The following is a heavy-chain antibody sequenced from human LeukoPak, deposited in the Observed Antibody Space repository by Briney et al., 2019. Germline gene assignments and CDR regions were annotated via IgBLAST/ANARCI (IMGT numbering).Heavy chain of an antibody. D-gene: IGHD7-27*01. Sequence: GGSLRLSCAASGFTFSSYWMSWVRQAPGKGLEWVANIKQDGSEKYYVDSVKGRFTISRDNAKNSLYLQMNSLRAEVPAVYYCARARTGDLSDYWGQGTLVTVSS. CDR1: GFTFSSYW. CDR2: IKQDGSEK. J-gene: IGHJ4*02. V-gene: IGHV3-7*01. CDR3: ARARTGDLSDY.